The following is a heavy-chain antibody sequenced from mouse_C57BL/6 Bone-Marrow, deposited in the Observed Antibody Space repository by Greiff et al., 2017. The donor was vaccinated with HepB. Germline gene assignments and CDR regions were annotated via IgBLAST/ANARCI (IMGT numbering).Heavy chain of an antibody. CDR2: ISYDGSN. D-gene: IGHD1-1*01. CDR3: AREGYYGSSYRFAF. Sequence: EVQLQESGPGLVKPSQSLSLTCSVTGYSITSGYYWNWIRQFPGNKLEWMGYISYDGSNNYNPSLKNRISITRDTSKNQFFLKLNSVTTEDTATYYCAREGYYGSSYRFAFWGQGTLVTVSA. CDR1: GYSITSGYY. J-gene: IGHJ3*01. V-gene: IGHV3-6*01.